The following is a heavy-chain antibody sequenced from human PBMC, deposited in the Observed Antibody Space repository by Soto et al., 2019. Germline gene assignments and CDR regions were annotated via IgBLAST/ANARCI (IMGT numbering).Heavy chain of an antibody. CDR3: ARDLGVVVAATNFDS. Sequence: PGGSLRLSCAASGFTFSDYYMSWIRQAPGKGLEWVSYISSSGSTIYYADSVKGRFTISRDNAKNSLYLQMNRLRAEDTAVYYCARDLGVVVAATNFDSWGQGTLVTVSS. CDR1: GFTFSDYY. D-gene: IGHD2-15*01. V-gene: IGHV3-11*01. CDR2: ISSSGSTI. J-gene: IGHJ4*02.